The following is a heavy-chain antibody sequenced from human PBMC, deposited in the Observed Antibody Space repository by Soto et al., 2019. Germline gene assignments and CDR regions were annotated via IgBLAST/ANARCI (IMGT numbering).Heavy chain of an antibody. Sequence: GGSLRLSCAASGFTFSSYGMHWVRQAPGKGLEWVAVIWYDGSNKYYADSVKGRFTISRDNSKNTLYLQMNSLRAEDTAVYYCARDPSGLATQTNYYFDYWGQGTLVTVSS. D-gene: IGHD3-10*01. CDR3: ARDPSGLATQTNYYFDY. J-gene: IGHJ4*02. CDR2: IWYDGSNK. V-gene: IGHV3-33*01. CDR1: GFTFSSYG.